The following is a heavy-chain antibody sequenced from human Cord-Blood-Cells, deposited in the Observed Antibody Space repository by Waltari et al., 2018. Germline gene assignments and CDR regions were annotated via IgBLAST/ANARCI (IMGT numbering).Heavy chain of an antibody. Sequence: EVQLVESGGVVVQPGGSLRLSCAASGFPFDDYAMHWVRQAPGKGLEWVSLISWDGGSTYYADSVKGRFTISRDNSKNSLYLQMNSLRAEDTALYYCARGGSGRDAFDIWGQGTMVTVSS. CDR1: GFPFDDYA. CDR3: ARGGSGRDAFDI. D-gene: IGHD3-10*01. V-gene: IGHV3-43D*03. J-gene: IGHJ3*02. CDR2: ISWDGGST.